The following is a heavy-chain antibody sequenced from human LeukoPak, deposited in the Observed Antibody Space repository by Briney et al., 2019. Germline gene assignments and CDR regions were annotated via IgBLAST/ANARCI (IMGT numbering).Heavy chain of an antibody. CDR1: GYTFTSYD. CDR3: ARGDTYYDFWSGYFSTTHYYYYGMDV. V-gene: IGHV1-8*01. J-gene: IGHJ6*02. Sequence: ASVKVSCKASGYTFTSYDIHWVRQATGQGLAWMGWMNPNSGNTGYAQKFQGRVTMTRNTSISTAYMELSSLRSEDTAVYYCARGDTYYDFWSGYFSTTHYYYYGMDVWGQGTTVTVSS. D-gene: IGHD3-3*01. CDR2: MNPNSGNT.